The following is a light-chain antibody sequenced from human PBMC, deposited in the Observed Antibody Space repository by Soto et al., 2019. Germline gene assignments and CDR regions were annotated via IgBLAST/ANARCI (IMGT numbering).Light chain of an antibody. CDR1: RGFSSNY. J-gene: IGKJ2*01. CDR2: GAS. Sequence: EILLTQSPGTLSLSPGERATLSCRASRGFSSNYLAWYQQKPGQAPRLLISGASRRATGIPDRFSCSGSGTDFPLTLSRLEPEDFAVYYCQQYPSSLMYTFGQETKLEIK. V-gene: IGKV3-20*01. CDR3: QQYPSSLMYT.